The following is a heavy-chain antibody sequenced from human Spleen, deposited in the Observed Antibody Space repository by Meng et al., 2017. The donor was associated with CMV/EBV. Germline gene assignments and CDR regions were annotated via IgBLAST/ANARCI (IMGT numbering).Heavy chain of an antibody. J-gene: IGHJ4*02. V-gene: IGHV3-74*01. CDR3: AVNYDFWSGRWD. D-gene: IGHD3-3*01. Sequence: GESLKISCAASGFTFSSYWMHWVRQAPGKGLVWVSRINSDGSSTSYADSVKGRFTISRDNAKNTLYLQMNSLRAEDTAVYYCAVNYDFWSGRWDWGQGTLVTVS. CDR1: GFTFSSYW. CDR2: INSDGSST.